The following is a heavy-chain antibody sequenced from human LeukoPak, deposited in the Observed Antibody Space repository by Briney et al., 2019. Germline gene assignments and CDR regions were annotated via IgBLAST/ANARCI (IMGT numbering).Heavy chain of an antibody. CDR1: GYTFTGYY. D-gene: IGHD6-6*01. J-gene: IGHJ5*02. CDR3: ARVQQLVRYNWFDP. V-gene: IGHV1-2*02. CDR2: INPNSGGT. Sequence: SVKVSFKASGYTFTGYYMHWVRQAPGQGLEWMGWINPNSGGTNYAQKFQGRVTMTRDTSISTAYMELSRLRSDDTAVYYCARVQQLVRYNWFDPWGQGTLVTVSS.